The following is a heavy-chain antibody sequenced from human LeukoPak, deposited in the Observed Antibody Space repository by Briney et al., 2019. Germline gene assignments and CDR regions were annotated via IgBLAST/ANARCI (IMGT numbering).Heavy chain of an antibody. CDR2: IYYSGST. CDR1: GGSISSYY. V-gene: IGHV4-59*01. J-gene: IGHJ5*02. Sequence: SETLSLTCTVSGGSISSYYWSWIRQPPGKGLEWIGHIYYSGSTNYNPSLKSRVTISVDTSKNQFSLKLSSVTAADTAVYYCARGGLYYDFWSGYYDRNWFDPWGQGTLVTVSS. D-gene: IGHD3-3*01. CDR3: ARGGLYYDFWSGYYDRNWFDP.